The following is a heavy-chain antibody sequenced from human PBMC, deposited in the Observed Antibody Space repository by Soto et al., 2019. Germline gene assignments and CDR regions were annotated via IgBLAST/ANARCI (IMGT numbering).Heavy chain of an antibody. Sequence: GGSLRLSCAASGFTFSSCSMNWVRQAPGKGLEWVSSISSSSSYIYYADSVKGRFTISRDNAKNSLYLQMNSLRAEDTAVYYCARDPRPYYDSSGYYDYWGQGTLVTVSS. V-gene: IGHV3-21*01. J-gene: IGHJ4*02. CDR3: ARDPRPYYDSSGYYDY. D-gene: IGHD3-22*01. CDR1: GFTFSSCS. CDR2: ISSSSSYI.